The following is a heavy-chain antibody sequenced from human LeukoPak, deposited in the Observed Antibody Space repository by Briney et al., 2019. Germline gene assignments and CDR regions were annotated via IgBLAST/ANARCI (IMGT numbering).Heavy chain of an antibody. CDR1: GGSFSGYY. D-gene: IGHD5-24*01. CDR2: INHSGST. V-gene: IGHV4-34*01. CDR3: ASSPNGYSNY. Sequence: SETLSLTCAVYGGSFSGYYWSWIRQPPGKGLEWIGEINHSGSTNYNPSLKSRVTISVDTSKNQFSLKLSSVTAADTAVYYCASSPNGYSNYWGQGTLVTVSS. J-gene: IGHJ4*02.